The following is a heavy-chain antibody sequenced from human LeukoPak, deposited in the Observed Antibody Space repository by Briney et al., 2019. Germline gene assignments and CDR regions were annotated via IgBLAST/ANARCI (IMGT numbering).Heavy chain of an antibody. J-gene: IGHJ5*02. CDR2: IYPGDSDT. CDR1: GYTFTSYG. Sequence: GASVKVSCKASGYTFTSYGISWVRQAPGQGLEWMGIIYPGDSDTRYSPSFQGQVTISADKSISTAYLQWSSLKASDTAMYYCAKLGYDSSGYYHRHPFDPWGQGTLVTVSS. D-gene: IGHD3-22*01. V-gene: IGHV5-51*01. CDR3: AKLGYDSSGYYHRHPFDP.